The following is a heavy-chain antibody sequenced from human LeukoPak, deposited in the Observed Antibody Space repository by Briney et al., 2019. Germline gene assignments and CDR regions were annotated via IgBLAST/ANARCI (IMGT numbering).Heavy chain of an antibody. Sequence: PGGSLRLSCAASGFIFSRYSMHWVRQAPGKGLEYVSVISSNGGSTYYANSVKGRFTISRDNSKNTLYLQMDSLRDDDMAVYHCARGEPAGSTDYWGQGTLVTVSS. J-gene: IGHJ4*02. D-gene: IGHD1-14*01. V-gene: IGHV3-64*01. CDR3: ARGEPAGSTDY. CDR1: GFIFSRYS. CDR2: ISSNGGST.